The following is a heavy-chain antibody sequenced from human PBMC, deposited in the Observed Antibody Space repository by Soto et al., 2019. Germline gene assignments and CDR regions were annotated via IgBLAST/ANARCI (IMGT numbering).Heavy chain of an antibody. D-gene: IGHD2-21*02. CDR3: AKDAVSANGEWDWFDP. CDR1: GFTFSSYA. CDR2: IHGSAGGA. V-gene: IGHV3-23*01. Sequence: GGSLRLSWAASGFTFSSYAMTGVRQAPGKGLEWVSSIHGSAGGAYYSDSVKGRFTVSRADSQKTLFLQMTSLRVDDTAIYYCAKDAVSANGEWDWFDPWGQGILVTVSS. J-gene: IGHJ5*02.